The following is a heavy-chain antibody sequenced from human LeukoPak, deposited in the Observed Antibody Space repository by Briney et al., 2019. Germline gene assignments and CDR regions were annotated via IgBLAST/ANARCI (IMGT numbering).Heavy chain of an antibody. CDR2: TRNKANSYTT. Sequence: GGSLRLSCAASGFTFSDHYMDWVRQAPGKGLEWVGRTRNKANSYTTEYAASVKGRFTISRDDSKNSLYLQMNSLKTEDTAVYYCARGPDYFDYWDQGTLVTVSS. J-gene: IGHJ4*02. CDR1: GFTFSDHY. V-gene: IGHV3-72*01. CDR3: ARGPDYFDY.